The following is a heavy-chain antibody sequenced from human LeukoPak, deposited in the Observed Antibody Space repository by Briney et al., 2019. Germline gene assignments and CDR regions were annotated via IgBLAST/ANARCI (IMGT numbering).Heavy chain of an antibody. CDR1: GFTFSSYA. J-gene: IGHJ4*02. CDR2: ISYDGSNK. CDR3: AREGTSSSWPHFDY. V-gene: IGHV3-30-3*01. Sequence: GGSLRLSCAASGFTFSSYAMHWVRQAPGKGLGWVAVISYDGSNKYYADSVKGRFTISRDNSKNTLYLQMNSLRAEDTAVYYCAREGTSSSWPHFDYWGQGTLVTVSS. D-gene: IGHD6-13*01.